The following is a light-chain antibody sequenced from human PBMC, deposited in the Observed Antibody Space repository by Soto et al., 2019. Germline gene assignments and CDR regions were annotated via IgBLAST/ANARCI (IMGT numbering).Light chain of an antibody. Sequence: EIVLTQSPGTLSLSPGERATLSCRASQSVSSSYLAWYQQKPGQAPRLLIYGASSRATGIPDRFSGSGSGTDFTLTISRLEPEDFAVYYCQQYGSSPLTCGGGPKVDIK. V-gene: IGKV3-20*01. CDR1: QSVSSSY. CDR2: GAS. CDR3: QQYGSSPLT. J-gene: IGKJ4*01.